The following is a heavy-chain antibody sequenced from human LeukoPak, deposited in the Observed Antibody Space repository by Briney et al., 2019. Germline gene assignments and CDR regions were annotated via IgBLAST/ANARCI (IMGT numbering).Heavy chain of an antibody. CDR3: ARSDILTGYYIAWGY. V-gene: IGHV1-2*02. CDR2: INPNSGGT. J-gene: IGHJ4*02. CDR1: GYTFTGYY. D-gene: IGHD3-9*01. Sequence: VASVKVSCKASGYTFTGYYMHWVRQAPGQGLEWMGWINPNSGGTNYAQKFQGRVTMTRDTSISTAYMELSRLRSDDTAVYYCARSDILTGYYIAWGYWGQGTLVTVSS.